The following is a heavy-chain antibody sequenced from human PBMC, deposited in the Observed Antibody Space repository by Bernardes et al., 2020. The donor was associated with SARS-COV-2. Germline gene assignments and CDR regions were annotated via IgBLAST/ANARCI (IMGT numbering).Heavy chain of an antibody. D-gene: IGHD3-3*02. J-gene: IGHJ6*02. CDR3: AKALALDYCHGMNV. CDR2: ISYDGNIK. Sequence: GGSLRLSCAASGFTFSSYAMDWVRQGPGKGLEWVAVISYDGNIKHYADSVKGRFTASRDNSKSTLYLQMNNLRADDTAVYYCAKALALDYCHGMNVWGRGTTVTVSS. V-gene: IGHV3-30*04. CDR1: GFTFSSYA.